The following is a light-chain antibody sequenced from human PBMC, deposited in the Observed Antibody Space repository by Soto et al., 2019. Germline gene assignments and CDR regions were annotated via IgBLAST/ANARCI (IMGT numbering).Light chain of an antibody. CDR1: QSIAKY. CDR2: AAS. CDR3: QQTFSTPAST. J-gene: IGKJ1*01. V-gene: IGKV1-39*01. Sequence: DIEMTQSPSSLSASVGDRVTITCRASQSIAKYLNWYQHKPGKAPELLIYAASNLQDGVPSTFSGSGSGTEFTLTISSLQPEDFALYYCQQTFSTPASTFGQGTSVEVK.